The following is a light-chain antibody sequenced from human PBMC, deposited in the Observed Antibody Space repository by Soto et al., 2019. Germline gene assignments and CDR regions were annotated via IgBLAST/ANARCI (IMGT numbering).Light chain of an antibody. J-gene: IGLJ1*01. V-gene: IGLV2-8*01. CDR1: SSDVGGYNY. Sequence: QSVLTQPPSASGSPGQSVTISCTGTSSDVGGYNYVSWYQRHPGKAPKLMIFEVTKRPSGVPDRFSGSKSGNTASLTVSGLQAEDESDYYCSSYAGSNNYVFGPGTKVTV. CDR3: SSYAGSNNYV. CDR2: EVT.